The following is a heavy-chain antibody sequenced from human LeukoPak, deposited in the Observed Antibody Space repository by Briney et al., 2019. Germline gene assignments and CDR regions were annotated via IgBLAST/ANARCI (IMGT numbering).Heavy chain of an antibody. CDR3: ARVGTLDRGYWYFDL. V-gene: IGHV3-21*01. J-gene: IGHJ2*01. D-gene: IGHD1-1*01. CDR1: GFIFSSYT. Sequence: GGSLRLSCAASGFIFSSYTMNWVRQAPGKGLEWVSSISSSSYIYFVGSVKGRFTISRDNAKNSLYLQMNSLRAGDTAVYYCARVGTLDRGYWYFDLWGRGTQVTVSS. CDR2: ISSSSYI.